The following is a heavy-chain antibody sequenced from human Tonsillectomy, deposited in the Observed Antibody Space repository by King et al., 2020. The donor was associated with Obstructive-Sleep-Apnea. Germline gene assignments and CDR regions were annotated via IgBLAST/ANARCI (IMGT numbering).Heavy chain of an antibody. V-gene: IGHV3-7*01. J-gene: IGHJ4*02. D-gene: IGHD2-2*01. CDR1: RFTFCSYW. Sequence: VQLVQSGGGLVQPGGSLRLSCVASRFTFCSYWMTWVRQAPGKGLGWVGNLKQHRNEKYYVGSVKGRFTISRDNAKNSLYLQLNSLRAEDTAVYYCARVRCSSTTCYFDYWGQGTLVTVSS. CDR2: LKQHRNEK. CDR3: ARVRCSSTTCYFDY.